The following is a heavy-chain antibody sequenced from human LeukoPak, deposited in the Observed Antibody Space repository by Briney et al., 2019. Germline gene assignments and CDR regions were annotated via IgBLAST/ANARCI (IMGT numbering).Heavy chain of an antibody. D-gene: IGHD1-26*01. J-gene: IGHJ5*02. CDR3: ARWVGATRGNWFDP. CDR1: GYTFTGYS. V-gene: IGHV1-18*04. Sequence: ASVKVSCKASGYTFTGYSMHWVRQAPGQGLEWMGWISAYNGNTNYALKLQGRVTMTTDTSTSTAYMELRSLRSDDTAVYYCARWVGATRGNWFDPWGQGTLVTVSS. CDR2: ISAYNGNT.